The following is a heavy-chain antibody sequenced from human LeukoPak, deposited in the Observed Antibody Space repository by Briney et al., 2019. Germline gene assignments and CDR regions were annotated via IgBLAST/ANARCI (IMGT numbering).Heavy chain of an antibody. CDR3: VRDADFYKGDY. CDR1: GFTFDNYG. D-gene: IGHD5-24*01. V-gene: IGHV3-7*03. CDR2: IMKDGGQK. Sequence: GGSLRLSCAASGFTFDNYGLSWVRQAPGKGLEWVASIMKDGGQKKYVDSVKGRFTISRDNAQNSLYPQMSGLRAEDTAMYYCVRDADFYKGDYWGQGTLVTVSS. J-gene: IGHJ4*02.